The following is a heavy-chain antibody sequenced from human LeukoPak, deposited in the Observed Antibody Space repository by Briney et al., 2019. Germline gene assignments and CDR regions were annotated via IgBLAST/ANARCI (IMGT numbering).Heavy chain of an antibody. CDR1: GFTFSSYG. J-gene: IGHJ4*02. CDR3: ARDRGSDIVVVVAGDY. D-gene: IGHD2-15*01. V-gene: IGHV3-30*02. Sequence: PGGSLRLSCAASGFTFSSYGMHWVRQAPGKGLEWVAFIRYDGSNKYYADSVKGRFTISRDNSKNTLYLQMNSLRAEDTAVYYCARDRGSDIVVVVAGDYWGQGTLVTVSS. CDR2: IRYDGSNK.